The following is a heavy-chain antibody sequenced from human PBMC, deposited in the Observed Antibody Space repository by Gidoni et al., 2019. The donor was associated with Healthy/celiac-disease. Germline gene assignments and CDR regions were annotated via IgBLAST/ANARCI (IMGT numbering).Heavy chain of an antibody. V-gene: IGHV4-39*01. CDR3: ARHEGDSSGWYVDY. Sequence: QLQLQESGPGLVKPSETLSLTCTVSGGSIISSSYYWGWIRQPPGKGLGWIGSIYYSGSTYYNPSLKSRVTISGDTSKNQFSLKLSSVTAADTAVYYCARHEGDSSGWYVDYWGQGTLVTVSS. CDR2: IYYSGST. CDR1: GGSIISSSYY. D-gene: IGHD6-19*01. J-gene: IGHJ4*02.